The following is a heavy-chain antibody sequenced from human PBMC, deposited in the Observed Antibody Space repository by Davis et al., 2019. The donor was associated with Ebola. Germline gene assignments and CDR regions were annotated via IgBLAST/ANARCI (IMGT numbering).Heavy chain of an antibody. Sequence: SVKVSCKASGGTFSSYTISWVRQAPGQGLEWMGRIIPILGIANYAQKLQGRVTMTTDTSTSTAYMELRSLRSDDTAVYYCARVVSMIVVGRFDYWGQGTLVTVSS. V-gene: IGHV1-69*02. D-gene: IGHD3-22*01. CDR2: IIPILGIA. CDR1: GGTFSSYT. J-gene: IGHJ4*02. CDR3: ARVVSMIVVGRFDY.